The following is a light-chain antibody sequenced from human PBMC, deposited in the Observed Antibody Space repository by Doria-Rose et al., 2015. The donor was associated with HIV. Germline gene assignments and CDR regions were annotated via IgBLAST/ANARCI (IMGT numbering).Light chain of an antibody. CDR3: HQYGTSWT. CDR1: QSLSSTY. Sequence: TQSPGTLSLSPGERATPSCRASQSLSSTYLAWYQQKPGQAPSLLIYDGSTRATGIPDRFSDSGSGTDFTLTINRLEPEDFALYYCHQYGTSWTFGQGTKVEI. J-gene: IGKJ1*01. CDR2: DGS. V-gene: IGKV3-20*01.